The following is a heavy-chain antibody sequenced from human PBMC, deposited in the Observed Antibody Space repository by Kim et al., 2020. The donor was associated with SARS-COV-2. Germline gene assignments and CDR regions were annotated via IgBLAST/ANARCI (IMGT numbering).Heavy chain of an antibody. V-gene: IGHV4-61*01. CDR3: ARDVVSSGWSPYYYGMDV. J-gene: IGHJ6*02. CDR1: GGSVSSGSYY. Sequence: SETLSLTCTVSGGSVSSGSYYWSWIRQPPGKGLEWIGYIYYSGSTNYNPSLKSRVTISVDTSKNQFSLKLSSVTAADTAVYYCARDVVSSGWSPYYYGMDVWGQGTTVTVSS. CDR2: IYYSGST. D-gene: IGHD6-19*01.